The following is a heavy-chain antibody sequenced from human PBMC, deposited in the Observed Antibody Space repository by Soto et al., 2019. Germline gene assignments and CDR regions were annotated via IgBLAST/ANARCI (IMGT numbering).Heavy chain of an antibody. CDR1: GFTFSDSF. CDR3: AGDQGPNYMAV. J-gene: IGHJ6*03. Sequence: PGGSLRLSCAASGFTFSDSFMSWSRQTPGKGLEWLSYISGRDGNIYYADSVRGRFTVSRDNAKNSVYLQMNSLRAEDTAVYYCAGDQGPNYMAVWGKGTTVTVS. V-gene: IGHV3-11*01. CDR2: ISGRDGNI.